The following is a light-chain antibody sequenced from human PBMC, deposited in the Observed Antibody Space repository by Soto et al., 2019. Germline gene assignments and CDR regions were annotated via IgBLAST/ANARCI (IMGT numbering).Light chain of an antibody. CDR2: WAS. V-gene: IGKV4-1*01. CDR3: QQSYSTPLP. Sequence: DIVMTQSPDSLAVSLGERATINCKSSQSVLYSSNNKNYLVWYQQKPGQPPRLLIYWASTRSSGVPDRFSGSGSWTDFTLTICSLQAEDVAVYYCQQSYSTPLPFGGGTRVEIK. CDR1: QSVLYSSNNKNY. J-gene: IGKJ4*01.